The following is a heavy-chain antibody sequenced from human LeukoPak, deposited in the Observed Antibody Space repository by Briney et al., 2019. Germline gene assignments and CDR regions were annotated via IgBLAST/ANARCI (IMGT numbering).Heavy chain of an antibody. CDR2: INSDGSST. CDR1: GFTFSSYW. V-gene: IGHV3-74*01. J-gene: IGHJ2*01. Sequence: TGGSLRLSCAASGFTFSSYWMHWVRQAQGKGLVWVSRINSDGSSTSYADSVKGRFTISRDNAKNTLYLQMSSLRAEDTAVYYCAREGATDWYFHLWGRGTLVTVSS. CDR3: AREGATDWYFHL. D-gene: IGHD5-12*01.